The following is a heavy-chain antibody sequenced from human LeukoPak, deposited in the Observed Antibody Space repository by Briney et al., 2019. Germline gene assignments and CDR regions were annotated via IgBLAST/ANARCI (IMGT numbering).Heavy chain of an antibody. CDR1: GFTFSDYG. CDR2: ISYDGNNE. Sequence: PGGSLRLSCAASGFTFSDYGMHWVRQAPGKGLEWVAVISYDGNNEYYADSVKGRFIISRENSKNTLYLQMNSLRAEDTAVYYCAKDGGSGGNPLYYYYYGMDVWGQGTTVTVSS. D-gene: IGHD4-23*01. V-gene: IGHV3-30*18. J-gene: IGHJ6*02. CDR3: AKDGGSGGNPLYYYYYGMDV.